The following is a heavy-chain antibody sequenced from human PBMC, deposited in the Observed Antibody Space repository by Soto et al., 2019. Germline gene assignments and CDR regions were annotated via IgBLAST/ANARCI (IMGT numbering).Heavy chain of an antibody. CDR3: AGLWGYAGSPIDY. Sequence: SETLSLTCTVSGASIISGYCSWIRQPPGKGLEWIGYISYSGNTNYNPTLKSRVTMSVDTPKNQSSLRLSSVTTADTAVYYCAGLWGYAGSPIDYWGQGTLVSVYS. J-gene: IGHJ4*02. CDR2: ISYSGNT. V-gene: IGHV4-59*01. CDR1: GASIISGY. D-gene: IGHD2-15*01.